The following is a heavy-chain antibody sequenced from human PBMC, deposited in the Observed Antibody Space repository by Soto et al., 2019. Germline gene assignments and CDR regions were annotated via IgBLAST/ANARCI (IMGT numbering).Heavy chain of an antibody. J-gene: IGHJ3*02. CDR2: INPATGAA. V-gene: IGHV1-2*02. CDR1: GYPVTAYY. CDR3: AGGGGVGVAGSAAFDM. Sequence: QLHLVQSGAVVKKPGASVTVSCSASGYPVTAYYMHWVRQAPGRGLEWMGGINPATGAAKYTQTFPGRVTMTRDTATSTVFMELSGLTSGDPAVFYWAGGGGVGVAGSAAFDMWGQGTLVTVSS. D-gene: IGHD3-3*01.